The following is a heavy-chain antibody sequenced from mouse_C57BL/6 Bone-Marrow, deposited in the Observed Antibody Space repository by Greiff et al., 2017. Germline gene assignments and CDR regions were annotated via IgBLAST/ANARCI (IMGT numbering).Heavy chain of an antibody. J-gene: IGHJ2*01. D-gene: IGHD1-1*01. Sequence: VQLKQSGAELVRPGASVKLSCTASGFNIKDDYMHWVKQRPEQGLEWIGWIDPENGDTEYASKFQGKATIPADTSSNTAYLQLSSLTSEVTAVYCCTVMTVVATRGYWGQGTTLTVSS. CDR1: GFNIKDDY. V-gene: IGHV14-4*01. CDR3: TVMTVVATRGY. CDR2: IDPENGDT.